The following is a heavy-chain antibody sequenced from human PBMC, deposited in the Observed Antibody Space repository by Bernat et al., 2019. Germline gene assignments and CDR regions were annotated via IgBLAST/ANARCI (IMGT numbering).Heavy chain of an antibody. D-gene: IGHD1-26*01. Sequence: QVQLVQSGAEVKKPGASVKVSCKASGYTFTSYAMHWVRQAPGQRLEWMGWINAGNGNTKYSQKFQGRVTITRDTSASTAYMELSSLRSEDTAVYYCARQVPGGSYPYYFDYWGQGTLVTVSS. CDR3: ARQVPGGSYPYYFDY. CDR2: INAGNGNT. CDR1: GYTFTSYA. J-gene: IGHJ4*02. V-gene: IGHV1-3*01.